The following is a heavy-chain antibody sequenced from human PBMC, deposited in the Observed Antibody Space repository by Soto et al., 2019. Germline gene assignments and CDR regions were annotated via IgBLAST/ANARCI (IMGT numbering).Heavy chain of an antibody. V-gene: IGHV1-18*01. J-gene: IGHJ6*02. Sequence: QVQLVQSGAEVKKPGASVKVSCKASHYSFARYGISWVRQAPGQGLEWMGWLRTYNSNRKYAQKFQGRVTMTTDTPTSTAYLNLSSLTSDDTAVYYCAREGYCSSGSCALYSHDFFGMDVWGQGTTVTVS. CDR2: LRTYNSNR. CDR3: AREGYCSSGSCALYSHDFFGMDV. D-gene: IGHD2-15*01. CDR1: HYSFARYG.